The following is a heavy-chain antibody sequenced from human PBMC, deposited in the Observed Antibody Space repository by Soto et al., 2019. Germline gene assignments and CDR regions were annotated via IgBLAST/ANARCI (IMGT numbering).Heavy chain of an antibody. D-gene: IGHD5-12*01. V-gene: IGHV1-18*04. CDR3: ARDWGYDRYYYYGMDV. J-gene: IGHJ6*02. Sequence: ASVKVSCKXSGYTFTSYGISWVRQAPGQGLEWMGWISAYNGNTNYAQKLQGRVTMTTDTSTSTAYMELRSLRSDDTAVYYCARDWGYDRYYYYGMDVWGQGTTVTVSS. CDR2: ISAYNGNT. CDR1: GYTFTSYG.